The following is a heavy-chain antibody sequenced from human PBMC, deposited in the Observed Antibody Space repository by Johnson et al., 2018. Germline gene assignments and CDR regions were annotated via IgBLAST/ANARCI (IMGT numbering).Heavy chain of an antibody. CDR3: ASSKSLPAANTYYYYYMDV. CDR1: GGSFSSYY. D-gene: IGHD2-2*01. V-gene: IGHV4-34*01. CDR2: INHSGST. J-gene: IGHJ6*03. Sequence: QVQLQQWGAGLLKPSETLSLTCAVYGGSFSSYYWSWIRQPPGKGLEWIGEINHSGSTNNNPYLKRRVTIPVATSKNQFPLKLSSVTAADTAVYYCASSKSLPAANTYYYYYMDVWGKGTTVTVSS.